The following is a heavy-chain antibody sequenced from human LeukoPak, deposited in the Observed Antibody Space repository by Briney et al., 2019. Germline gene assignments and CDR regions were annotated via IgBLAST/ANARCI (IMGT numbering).Heavy chain of an antibody. Sequence: ASVKVSCKASGYTFTSQYMRWLRQAPGQGLEWMGVINPSSGGTNFAPKFQGRLTVTRDTSTSTVYMELSSLRSEDTAVYYCARDRSVEMATVSDYWGQGTLVTVSS. CDR2: INPSSGGT. D-gene: IGHD5-24*01. CDR1: GYTFTSQY. V-gene: IGHV1-46*01. J-gene: IGHJ4*02. CDR3: ARDRSVEMATVSDY.